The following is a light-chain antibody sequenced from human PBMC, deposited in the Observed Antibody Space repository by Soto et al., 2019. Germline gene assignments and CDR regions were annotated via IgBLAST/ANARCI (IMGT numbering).Light chain of an antibody. CDR2: GGS. Sequence: EIVLTQSPGTVSLSPGERATLSCRASQSVCSRWLAWYQQKPGQAPRVRIYGGSNRATGIPDRFSGSGSGTDFNLTISRLEPEDFAVYYCQQYYSSRTFGQGTKVEMK. CDR3: QQYYSSRT. J-gene: IGKJ1*01. V-gene: IGKV3-20*01. CDR1: QSVCSRW.